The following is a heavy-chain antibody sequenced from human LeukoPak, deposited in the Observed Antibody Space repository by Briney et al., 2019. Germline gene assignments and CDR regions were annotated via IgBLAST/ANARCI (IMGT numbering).Heavy chain of an antibody. CDR1: GGSISSYY. CDR3: ARVGGGRSGWYNWFDP. J-gene: IGHJ5*02. CDR2: IYYSGST. V-gene: IGHV4-59*01. D-gene: IGHD6-19*01. Sequence: SETLSLTCTVSGGSISSYYWSWIRQPPGKGLEWIGYIYYSGSTNYNPSLKSRVTISVDTSKNQFSLKLSSVTAADTAVYYCARVGGGRSGWYNWFDPWGQGTLVTVSS.